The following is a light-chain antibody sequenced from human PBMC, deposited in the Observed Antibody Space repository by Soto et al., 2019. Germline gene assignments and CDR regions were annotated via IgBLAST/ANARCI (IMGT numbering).Light chain of an antibody. Sequence: QSALTQPRSVSGSPGQSVTISCTGTSSDVGGYNDVSWYQQHPGKAPKLMIYDVSRRPSGVPDRFSGSKSGNTASLTISGLQAEDEADYYCCSYAGSYTFDFGTGTSSPS. CDR2: DVS. J-gene: IGLJ1*01. V-gene: IGLV2-11*01. CDR1: SSDVGGYND. CDR3: CSYAGSYTFD.